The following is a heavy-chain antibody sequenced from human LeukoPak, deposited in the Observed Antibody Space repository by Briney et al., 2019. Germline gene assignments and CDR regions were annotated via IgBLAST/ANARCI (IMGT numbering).Heavy chain of an antibody. Sequence: PGGSLRLSCAASGFTFSSYGMSWVRQAPGKGLEWVSGISGSGDRSNYLDSVKGRFTISRDNSKNTLYLQMNSLRAEDTAVYYCARDLEDYGDPTGAVGYWGQGTLVTVSS. CDR1: GFTFSSYG. CDR2: ISGSGDRS. D-gene: IGHD4-17*01. V-gene: IGHV3-23*01. CDR3: ARDLEDYGDPTGAVGY. J-gene: IGHJ4*02.